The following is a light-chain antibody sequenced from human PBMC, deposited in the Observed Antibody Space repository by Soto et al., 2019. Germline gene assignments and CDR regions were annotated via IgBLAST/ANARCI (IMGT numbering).Light chain of an antibody. Sequence: EIVLTQSPGALSLSPGERATLSCRASQRITNNFLAWFQQKPGLAPRLLIHGASTRASGVPGRFSGGGSGTDFVLTISRLEPKDFAVYYCLQYGRSPFTFGQGTKLQIK. CDR2: GAS. J-gene: IGKJ2*01. CDR1: QRITNNF. CDR3: LQYGRSPFT. V-gene: IGKV3-20*01.